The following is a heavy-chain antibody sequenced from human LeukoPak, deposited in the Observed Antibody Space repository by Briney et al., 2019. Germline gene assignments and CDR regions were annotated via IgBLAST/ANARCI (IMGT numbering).Heavy chain of an antibody. CDR3: ARSPKNVAYNSGLDYFDF. CDR2: IYPGDSDT. CDR1: GYSFTNYW. Sequence: GESLKISCKGSGYSFTNYWIGWVRQMPGKGLEWMGIIYPGDSDTRYSPSFQGQVTISADKSISTAYLQWSSLKASDTAMFYCARSPKNVAYNSGLDYFDFWDQGTLVTVSS. V-gene: IGHV5-51*01. J-gene: IGHJ4*01. D-gene: IGHD5-12*01.